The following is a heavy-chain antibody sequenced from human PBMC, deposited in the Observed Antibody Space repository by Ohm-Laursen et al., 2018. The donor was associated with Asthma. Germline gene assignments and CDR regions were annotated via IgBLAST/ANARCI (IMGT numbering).Heavy chain of an antibody. CDR3: AYEFGGSGDY. CDR1: GFTFSSYW. V-gene: IGHV3-74*01. J-gene: IGHJ4*02. Sequence: SLRLSCAASGFTFSSYWMHWLRQDPGKGLVWVSRINGDGGIKSYAASVKGRFTISRDDAKNTVYLQMNSLRVDDTAVYYCAYEFGGSGDYWGQGTLVTVSS. D-gene: IGHD3-10*01. CDR2: INGDGGIK.